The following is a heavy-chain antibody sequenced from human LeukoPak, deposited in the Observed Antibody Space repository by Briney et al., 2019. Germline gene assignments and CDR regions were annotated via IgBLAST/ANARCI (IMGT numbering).Heavy chain of an antibody. Sequence: ASVKVSCKASGYTFTSYDINWVRQATGQGLEWMGWMNPNSGNTVYAQKFQGRVTMTRDTSIKTAYMELSSLRSEDTAVYFCARGMDTAFWGQGTLVTVSS. V-gene: IGHV1-8*01. J-gene: IGHJ4*02. CDR3: ARGMDTAF. D-gene: IGHD5-18*01. CDR1: GYTFTSYD. CDR2: MNPNSGNT.